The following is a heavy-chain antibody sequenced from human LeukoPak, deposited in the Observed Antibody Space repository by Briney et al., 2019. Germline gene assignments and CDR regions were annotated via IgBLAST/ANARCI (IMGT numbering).Heavy chain of an antibody. D-gene: IGHD3-16*01. Sequence: GGSLRLSCVASGFIFTDPWMSWVRQAPGQGLDWVANIKEDESAKFYADSVRGRFTISRDNAKNSVYLEMNSLRVEDTAVYYCARAVDVADYWGRGTLVTVSS. CDR3: ARAVDVADY. V-gene: IGHV3-7*01. CDR2: IKEDESAK. J-gene: IGHJ4*02. CDR1: GFIFTDPW.